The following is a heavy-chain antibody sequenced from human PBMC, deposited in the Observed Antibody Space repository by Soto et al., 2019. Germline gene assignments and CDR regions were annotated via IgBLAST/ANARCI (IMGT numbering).Heavy chain of an antibody. J-gene: IGHJ3*02. Sequence: GGSLRLSCAASGFTFSSYAMSWVRQAPGKGLEWVSAISGSGGSTYYADSVKGRFTIPRDNSKNTLYLQMNSLRAEDTAVYYCAKPNCISTSCYAQGSGAFDIWGQGTMVTVSS. CDR2: ISGSGGST. V-gene: IGHV3-23*01. CDR1: GFTFSSYA. CDR3: AKPNCISTSCYAQGSGAFDI. D-gene: IGHD2-2*01.